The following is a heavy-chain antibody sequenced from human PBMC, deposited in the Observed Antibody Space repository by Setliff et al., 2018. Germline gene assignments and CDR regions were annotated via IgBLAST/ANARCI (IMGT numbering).Heavy chain of an antibody. D-gene: IGHD3-22*01. CDR2: IYHSGST. V-gene: IGHV4-38-2*01. J-gene: IGHJ4*02. Sequence: PSETLSLTCAVSGYSISSGYYWGWIRQPPGKGLEWIGSIYHSGSTYYNPSLKSRVTISVDTSKNQFSLKLSSVTAADTAVYYCARQSNYYDSSGLDYWGQGTLVTVSS. CDR1: GYSISSGYY. CDR3: ARQSNYYDSSGLDY.